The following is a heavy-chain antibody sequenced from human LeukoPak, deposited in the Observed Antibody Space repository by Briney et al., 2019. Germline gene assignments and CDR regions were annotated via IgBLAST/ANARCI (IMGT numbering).Heavy chain of an antibody. CDR1: GGSISSGGYS. J-gene: IGHJ5*02. CDR2: IYHSGST. V-gene: IGHV4-30-2*01. CDR3: ARLYGDEGLLNWFDP. D-gene: IGHD3-10*01. Sequence: PSETLSLTCAVSGGSISSGGYSWSWIRQPPGKGLEWIGYIYHSGSTYYNPSLKSRVTISVDRSKNQFSLKLSSVTAADTAVYYCARLYGDEGLLNWFDPWGQGTLVTVSS.